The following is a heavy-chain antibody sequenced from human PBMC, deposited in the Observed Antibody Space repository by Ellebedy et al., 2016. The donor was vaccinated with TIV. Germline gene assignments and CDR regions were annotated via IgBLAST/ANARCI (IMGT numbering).Heavy chain of an antibody. CDR1: GYTFTGYY. Sequence: ASVKVSCKASGYTFTGYYMHWVRQAPGQGLEWMGWISAYNGNTNYAQKLQGRVTMTTDTSTSTVYMDLSSLRSEDTAVYYCARNYGDYVDRLFDYWGQGTLVTVSS. V-gene: IGHV1-18*04. D-gene: IGHD4-17*01. CDR2: ISAYNGNT. J-gene: IGHJ4*02. CDR3: ARNYGDYVDRLFDY.